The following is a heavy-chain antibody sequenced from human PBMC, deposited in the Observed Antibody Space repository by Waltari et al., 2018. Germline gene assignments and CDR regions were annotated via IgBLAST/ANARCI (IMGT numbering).Heavy chain of an antibody. J-gene: IGHJ4*02. D-gene: IGHD2-15*01. CDR2: ISGRSDTI. Sequence: EVHLVESGGDLFQPGGSLSLPCIGSGFSFKSHSMNWVRQTAEKGLEWVSYISGRSDTIYYADSVKGRFTISRDNAKTSLYLQMNGLRAEDTAIYYCAKTLGGSCFDSWGQGILVTVSS. V-gene: IGHV3-48*04. CDR1: GFSFKSHS. CDR3: AKTLGGSCFDS.